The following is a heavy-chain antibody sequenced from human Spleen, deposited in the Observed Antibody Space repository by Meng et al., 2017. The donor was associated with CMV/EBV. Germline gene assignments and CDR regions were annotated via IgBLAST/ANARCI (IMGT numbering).Heavy chain of an antibody. Sequence: GGSLRLSCAASGFTVSSNYMSWVRQAPGKGLEWVSVIYSGGSTYYADSVKGRFTISRDNSKNTLFLQMNSLRAEDTAVYYCAKDAHGVTGVYFDYWGQGTLVTVSS. CDR2: IYSGGST. D-gene: IGHD4-23*01. CDR3: AKDAHGVTGVYFDY. J-gene: IGHJ4*02. CDR1: GFTVSSNY. V-gene: IGHV3-53*01.